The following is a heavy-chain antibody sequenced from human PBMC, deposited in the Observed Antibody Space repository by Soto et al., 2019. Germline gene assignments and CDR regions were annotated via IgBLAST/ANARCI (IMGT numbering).Heavy chain of an antibody. CDR2: INPNSGGT. Sequence: VASVKVSCKASGYTFTGYYMHWVRQAPGQGLGWMGWINPNSGGTNYAQKFQGWVTMTRDTSISTAYMELSRLRSDDTAVYYCARGGSGSYYNYFDYWGQGTLVTVSS. CDR1: GYTFTGYY. V-gene: IGHV1-2*04. CDR3: ARGGSGSYYNYFDY. D-gene: IGHD3-10*01. J-gene: IGHJ4*02.